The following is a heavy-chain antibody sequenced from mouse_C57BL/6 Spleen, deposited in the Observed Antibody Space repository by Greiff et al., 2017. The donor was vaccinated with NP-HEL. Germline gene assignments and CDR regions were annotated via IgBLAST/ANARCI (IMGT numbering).Heavy chain of an antibody. Sequence: VQLQQSGPELVKPGASVKISCKASGYAFSSSWMNWVKQRPGKGLEWIGRIYPGDGDTNYNGKFKGKATLTADKSSSTAYMQLSSLTSEDSAVYFCARREYYGSIYGFAYWGQGTLVTVSA. CDR3: ARREYYGSIYGFAY. D-gene: IGHD1-1*01. V-gene: IGHV1-82*01. CDR1: GYAFSSSW. J-gene: IGHJ3*01. CDR2: IYPGDGDT.